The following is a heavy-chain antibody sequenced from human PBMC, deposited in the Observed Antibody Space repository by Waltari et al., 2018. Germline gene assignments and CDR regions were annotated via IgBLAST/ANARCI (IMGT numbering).Heavy chain of an antibody. CDR3: ASRDIVVVVAATGAFDI. CDR2: INPNSGGT. J-gene: IGHJ3*02. Sequence: QVQLVQSGAEVKKPGASVKVSCKASGYTFTGYYMHWVRQAPGQGLEWMGWINPNSGGTNYAQKFQGRVTMTRDTSISTAYMELSRLRSDDTAVYYCASRDIVVVVAATGAFDIWGQGTMVTVSS. V-gene: IGHV1-2*02. CDR1: GYTFTGYY. D-gene: IGHD2-15*01.